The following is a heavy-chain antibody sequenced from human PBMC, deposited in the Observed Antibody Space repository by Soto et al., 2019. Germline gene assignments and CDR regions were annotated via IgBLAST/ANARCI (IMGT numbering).Heavy chain of an antibody. J-gene: IGHJ5*02. Sequence: EVQLVESGGGLVKPGGSLRLSCAASGFTFSSYSMNWVRQAPGKGLEWVSSIISSSSYIYYADSVKGRFTISRDNAKNSLYLQMNSLRAEDTAVYYCARDRYNWNYRGTDWFDPWGQGTLVTVSS. V-gene: IGHV3-21*01. CDR3: ARDRYNWNYRGTDWFDP. CDR2: IISSSSYI. CDR1: GFTFSSYS. D-gene: IGHD1-7*01.